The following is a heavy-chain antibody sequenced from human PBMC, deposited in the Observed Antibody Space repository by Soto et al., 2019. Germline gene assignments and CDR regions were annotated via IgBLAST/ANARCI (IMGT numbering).Heavy chain of an antibody. CDR1: GYTFTGYY. Sequence: GASVKVSCKASGYTFTGYYMHWVRQAPGQGLEWMGWINPNSGGANYAQKFQGRVTMTRDTSISTAYMELSRLRSDDTAVYYCARDGVLKPPTDGIVVVPALRYWGQGTLVTVSS. J-gene: IGHJ4*02. CDR3: ARDGVLKPPTDGIVVVPALRY. CDR2: INPNSGGA. V-gene: IGHV1-2*02. D-gene: IGHD2-2*01.